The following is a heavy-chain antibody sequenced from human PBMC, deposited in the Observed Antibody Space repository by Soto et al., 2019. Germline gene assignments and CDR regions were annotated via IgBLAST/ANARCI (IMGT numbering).Heavy chain of an antibody. D-gene: IGHD2-2*01. CDR3: AREGSTYCSRTSCQIDY. Sequence: QVQLVQSGAEVKKPGSSVKVSCKASGGTFSSYTISWVRQSPGQGLEWMGRIIPILGIANYAQKFQGRVTITADKSTSTAYMGLSSLRSEDTAVYYCAREGSTYCSRTSCQIDYWGQGTLVTVSS. CDR2: IIPILGIA. CDR1: GGTFSSYT. J-gene: IGHJ4*02. V-gene: IGHV1-69*08.